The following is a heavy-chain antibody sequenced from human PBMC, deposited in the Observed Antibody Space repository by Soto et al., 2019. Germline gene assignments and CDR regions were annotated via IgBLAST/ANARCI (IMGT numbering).Heavy chain of an antibody. J-gene: IGHJ4*02. Sequence: ETLSLTCTVSGGSISSISYYWVWIRQPPGKGLEWIGSIYYSGSTYYNPSLKSRVTISVDTSKNQFSLKLSSVTAADTTVYYCARPSGYSSSSASYYFDYWGQGTLVTVSS. CDR1: GGSISSISYY. D-gene: IGHD6-6*01. CDR3: ARPSGYSSSSASYYFDY. CDR2: IYYSGST. V-gene: IGHV4-39*01.